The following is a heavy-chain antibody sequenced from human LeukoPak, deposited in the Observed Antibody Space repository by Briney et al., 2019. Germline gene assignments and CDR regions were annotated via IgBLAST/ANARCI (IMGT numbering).Heavy chain of an antibody. Sequence: ASVKVSCKASGFTFSDSAVQWVRQARGQSPEWIGYIVVGSGSTVYAQKFQERVTITRDLSTYTAYMELSSLRSEDTAVYYCAADQAPTDLYMWVDPWGQGTQVIVSS. CDR3: AADQAPTDLYMWVDP. CDR2: IVVGSGST. J-gene: IGHJ5*02. CDR1: GFTFSDSA. V-gene: IGHV1-58*01. D-gene: IGHD2-21*02.